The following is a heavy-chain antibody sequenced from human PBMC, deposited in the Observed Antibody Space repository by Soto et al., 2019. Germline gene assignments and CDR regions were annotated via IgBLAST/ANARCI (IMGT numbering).Heavy chain of an antibody. CDR3: AKDDYGDYVYYFDY. J-gene: IGHJ4*02. V-gene: IGHV3-30*18. D-gene: IGHD4-17*01. Sequence: QVQLVESGGGVVQPGRSLRLSCAASGFTFSSYGMHWVRQAPGKGLEWVAVISYDGSNKYYADSVKGRFTISRDNSKNTPYLQMNSLRAEDTAVYYCAKDDYGDYVYYFDYWGQGTLVTVSS. CDR2: ISYDGSNK. CDR1: GFTFSSYG.